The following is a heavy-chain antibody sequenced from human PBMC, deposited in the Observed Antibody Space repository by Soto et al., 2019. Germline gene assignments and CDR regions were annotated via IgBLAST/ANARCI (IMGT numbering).Heavy chain of an antibody. J-gene: IGHJ6*02. CDR1: GYTFTSYD. CDR2: MNPNSGNT. V-gene: IGHV1-8*01. Sequence: ASVKVSCKASGYTFTSYDINWVRQATGQGLEWMGWMNPNSGNTGYAQKFQGRVTMTRNTSISTAYMELSSLRSEDTAVYYCARGQEYSSGWNYYYYGMDVWGQGTKVTLSS. CDR3: ARGQEYSSGWNYYYYGMDV. D-gene: IGHD6-19*01.